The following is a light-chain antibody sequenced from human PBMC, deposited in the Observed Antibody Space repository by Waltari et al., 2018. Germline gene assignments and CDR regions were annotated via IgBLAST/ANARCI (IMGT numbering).Light chain of an antibody. J-gene: IGLJ3*02. V-gene: IGLV1-47*01. CDR1: SSNIGTNY. CDR2: RNS. Sequence: QSVLTQPPSASGTPGQRVTISCSGSSSNIGTNYVFWYQQLPGAAAQLLIFRNSRWPARVPKRLSGCKSGKSSTLAISGLRSEDEADYYCAAWDKRQSGTYWVFGGGTKLTVL. CDR3: AAWDKRQSGTYWV.